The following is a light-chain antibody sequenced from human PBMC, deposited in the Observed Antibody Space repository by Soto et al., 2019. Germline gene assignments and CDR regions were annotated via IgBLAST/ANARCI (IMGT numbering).Light chain of an antibody. CDR2: DAT. Sequence: EIVLTQSPATLSLSPGERATLSCRASQSVSSYLAWYQQKHGQAPRLLIYDATNRATGIPARFSGNRSGTDFTLTISSLEPEDFAVYYCQQRSNWPFTFGQGTRLEIK. V-gene: IGKV3-11*01. J-gene: IGKJ5*01. CDR1: QSVSSY. CDR3: QQRSNWPFT.